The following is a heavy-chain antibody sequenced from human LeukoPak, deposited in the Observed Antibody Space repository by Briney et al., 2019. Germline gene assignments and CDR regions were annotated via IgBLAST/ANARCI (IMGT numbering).Heavy chain of an antibody. V-gene: IGHV3-53*01. CDR1: GGSISSSSYY. Sequence: ETLSLTCTVSGGSISSSSYYWGWIRQPPGKGLEWVSVIYSGGSTYYADSVEGRFTISRDDSMNTLYLEMDTLTPGDTAVYYCASLHGDSSDWSGGASFAWGQGTLVTVSA. CDR3: ASLHGDSSDWSGGASFA. J-gene: IGHJ5*02. CDR2: IYSGGST. D-gene: IGHD6-19*01.